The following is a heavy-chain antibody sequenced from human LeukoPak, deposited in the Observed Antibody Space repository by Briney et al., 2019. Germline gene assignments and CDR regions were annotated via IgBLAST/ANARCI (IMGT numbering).Heavy chain of an antibody. Sequence: TGGSLRLSCAASGFTFSSYAMSWVRQVPGKGLEWVSAISGSGGSTYYADSVKGRFTISRDNSKNTLYLQMNSLRAEDTAVYYCAKGVIAAVDYWGQGTLVTVSS. CDR3: AKGVIAAVDY. V-gene: IGHV3-23*01. J-gene: IGHJ4*02. CDR1: GFTFSSYA. CDR2: ISGSGGST. D-gene: IGHD6-13*01.